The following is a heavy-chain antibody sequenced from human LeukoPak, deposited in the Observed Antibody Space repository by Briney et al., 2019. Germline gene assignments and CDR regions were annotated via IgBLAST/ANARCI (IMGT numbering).Heavy chain of an antibody. D-gene: IGHD3-16*01. J-gene: IGHJ3*02. V-gene: IGHV1-2*02. CDR3: AREEGGFDGFDI. CDR2: INPHSGDT. Sequence: SVTVSCKASGYTFTGYYVHWLRQAPGQGLEGMGWINPHSGDTRYAQNFQGRVTMTRDTFISTVYMEVSRLRSDDTAVYYCAREEGGFDGFDIWGQGTMVTVSS. CDR1: GYTFTGYY.